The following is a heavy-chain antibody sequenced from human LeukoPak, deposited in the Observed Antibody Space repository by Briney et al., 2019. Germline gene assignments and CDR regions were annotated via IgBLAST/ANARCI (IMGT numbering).Heavy chain of an antibody. V-gene: IGHV3-43*02. Sequence: GGSLRLSCVASGFTFHDYAMSWVRQVPGKGLEWVSLISGDGGSASYAGSVKGRFTISRDNSKNSLYLQMNSLRTEDTAFYYCAKASSVSSSRPVDYWGQGTLVTVSS. D-gene: IGHD3-10*01. CDR1: GFTFHDYA. CDR3: AKASSVSSSRPVDY. CDR2: ISGDGGSA. J-gene: IGHJ4*02.